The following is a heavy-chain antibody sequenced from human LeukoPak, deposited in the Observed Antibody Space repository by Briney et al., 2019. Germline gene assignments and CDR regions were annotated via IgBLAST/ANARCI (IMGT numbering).Heavy chain of an antibody. V-gene: IGHV4-39*07. CDR1: GGSFSSTSYY. Sequence: DPSETLSLTCTVSGGSFSSTSYYWGWIRQPPGKGLEWIGNMYDSRSTYYNPSLKTRVNLSVDKSKNQFFLRLRSVTAADTAVYYCARDPYDAFDLWGQGTLVAVS. CDR3: ARDPYDAFDL. J-gene: IGHJ3*01. CDR2: MYDSRST.